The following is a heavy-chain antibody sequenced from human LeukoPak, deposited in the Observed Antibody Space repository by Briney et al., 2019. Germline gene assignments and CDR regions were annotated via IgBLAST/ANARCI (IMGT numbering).Heavy chain of an antibody. CDR1: GGSFSDYY. D-gene: IGHD3-3*01. CDR3: ARGILEKGYFDL. V-gene: IGHV4-34*01. Sequence: PSETLSLTCAVYGGSFSDYYWSWVRQTPGEGLQWIGGIKHSGSTDYNPSLKSRVTMSVDTSKNQFSLKLTSVTDADTAVYYCARGILEKGYFDLWGRDALVTASS. CDR2: IKHSGST. J-gene: IGHJ2*01.